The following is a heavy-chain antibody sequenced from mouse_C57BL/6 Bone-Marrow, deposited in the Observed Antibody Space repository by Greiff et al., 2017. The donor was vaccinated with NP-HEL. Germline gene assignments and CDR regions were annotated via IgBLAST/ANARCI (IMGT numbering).Heavy chain of an antibody. CDR2: IDPNSGGT. CDR3: AREILQRDYYAMDY. Sequence: QVHVKQPGAELVKPGASVKLSCKASGYTFTSYWMHWVKQRPGRGLEWIGRIDPNSGGTKYNEKFKSKATLTVDKPSSTAYMQLSSLTSEDSAVYYCAREILQRDYYAMDYWGQGTSVTVSS. J-gene: IGHJ4*01. V-gene: IGHV1-72*01. D-gene: IGHD1-1*01. CDR1: GYTFTSYW.